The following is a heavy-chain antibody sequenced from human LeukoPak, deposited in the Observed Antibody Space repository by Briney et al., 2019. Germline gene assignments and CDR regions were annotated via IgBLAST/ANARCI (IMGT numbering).Heavy chain of an antibody. CDR3: ARDLPRENSYAYGFWFDP. D-gene: IGHD3-16*01. J-gene: IGHJ5*02. CDR1: GVSISSYY. CDR2: MYIGGTR. V-gene: IGHV4-4*07. Sequence: ASETLSLTGSVSGVSISSYYWTWIRQPAGKGLEWIGRMYIGGTRNYNPSLKSRVTMSIDTSKNQFSLKLSSVTAADTAVYYCARDLPRENSYAYGFWFDPWGQGTLVTVSS.